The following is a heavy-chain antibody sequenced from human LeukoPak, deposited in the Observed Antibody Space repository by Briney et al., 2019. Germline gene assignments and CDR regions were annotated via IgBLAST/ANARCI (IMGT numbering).Heavy chain of an antibody. CDR2: IYTSGST. D-gene: IGHD6-19*01. V-gene: IGHV4-4*07. J-gene: IGHJ5*02. CDR3: AREVAVAGRGWFDP. Sequence: SETLSLTCTVSGGSISSYYWSWIRQPAGKGLEWIGRIYTSGSTNYNPSLKSRVTVSVDTSKNQFSLKLSSVTAADTAVYYCAREVAVAGRGWFDPWGQGTLVTVSS. CDR1: GGSISSYY.